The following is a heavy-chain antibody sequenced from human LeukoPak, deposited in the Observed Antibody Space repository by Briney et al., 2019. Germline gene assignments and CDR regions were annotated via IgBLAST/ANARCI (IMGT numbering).Heavy chain of an antibody. CDR1: GFTFSSYA. V-gene: IGHV3-23*01. J-gene: IGHJ4*02. Sequence: PGGSLRLSCAASGFTFSSYAMSWVRQAPGKGLEWVSAISGGGGSTYHADSVKGRFTISRDNSKNTLFLQLNSLRAEDTAVYFCAKDSTAVSLSIFLVSGFEFWGQGILVTVSS. CDR2: ISGGGGST. D-gene: IGHD3-9*01. CDR3: AKDSTAVSLSIFLVSGFEF.